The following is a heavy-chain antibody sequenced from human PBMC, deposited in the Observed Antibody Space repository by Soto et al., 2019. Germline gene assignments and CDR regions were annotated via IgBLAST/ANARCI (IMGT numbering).Heavy chain of an antibody. D-gene: IGHD6-13*01. CDR1: GGTFSTYA. CDR2: IIPSTGST. CDR3: ARGGSSSDY. V-gene: IGHV1-69*12. J-gene: IGHJ4*02. Sequence: QVQLVQSGAEVKKPGSSVKVSRKAFGGTFSTYAVSWVRQAPGQGLEWVGGIIPSTGSTNHAQKFQGRVTITADESTRTVYMELTSLRSDDTAVYYCARGGSSSDYWGQGTLVTVSS.